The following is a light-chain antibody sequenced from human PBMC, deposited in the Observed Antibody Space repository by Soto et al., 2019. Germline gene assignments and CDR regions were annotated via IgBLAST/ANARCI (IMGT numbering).Light chain of an antibody. CDR2: GAS. V-gene: IGKV3-20*01. CDR1: QTFSNSF. CDR3: QQCGSSCT. Sequence: EIVLTQSPATLSLSPGERATLSCRASQTFSNSFLSWFQQIPGQAPMLLIYGASMRATGIPDRFSGSGSGTDFTLTISILDPEDLADYYCQQCGSSCTFGQGTRLEI. J-gene: IGKJ5*01.